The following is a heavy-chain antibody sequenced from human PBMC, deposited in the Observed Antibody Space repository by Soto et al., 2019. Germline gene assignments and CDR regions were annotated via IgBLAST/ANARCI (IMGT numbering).Heavy chain of an antibody. D-gene: IGHD4-17*01. CDR2: IYYSGST. V-gene: IGHV4-59*08. J-gene: IGHJ3*02. Sequence: QPTGKGLEWIGYIYYSGSTNYNPSLKSRVTISVDTSKNQFSLKLSSVTAADTAVYYCARSTVTHAFDIWGQRTMVTVSS. CDR3: ARSTVTHAFDI.